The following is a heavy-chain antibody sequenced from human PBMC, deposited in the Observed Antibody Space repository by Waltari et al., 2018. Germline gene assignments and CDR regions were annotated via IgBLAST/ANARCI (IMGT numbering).Heavy chain of an antibody. D-gene: IGHD6-19*01. J-gene: IGHJ6*02. V-gene: IGHV3-66*02. CDR3: ARDQGLVRGKVSYYYGMDV. CDR2: IYSGGST. CDR1: GFTVSSNY. Sequence: EVQLVESGGGLVQPGGSLRLSCAASGFTVSSNYMSWVRQAPGKGLEWVSVIYSGGSTYYADSVKGRLTISRDNSKKSPYLQTNSLRAEDTAVYYCARDQGLVRGKVSYYYGMDVWGQGTTVTVSS.